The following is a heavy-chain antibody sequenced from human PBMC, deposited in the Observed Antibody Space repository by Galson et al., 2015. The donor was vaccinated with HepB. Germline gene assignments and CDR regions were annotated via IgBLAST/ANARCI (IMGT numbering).Heavy chain of an antibody. J-gene: IGHJ4*02. V-gene: IGHV3-21*01. D-gene: IGHD6-19*01. CDR1: GFTLGSYS. CDR2: ISSSSSYI. CDR3: AQGSDRMQWLVLTRLGY. Sequence: SLRLSCAASGFTLGSYSMNWVRQAPGKGLEWVSSISSSSSYIYYADSVRGRFTISRDNAKNSLYLQVNSLRAEDTAVYYCAQGSDRMQWLVLTRLGYWGEGTLVTVSS.